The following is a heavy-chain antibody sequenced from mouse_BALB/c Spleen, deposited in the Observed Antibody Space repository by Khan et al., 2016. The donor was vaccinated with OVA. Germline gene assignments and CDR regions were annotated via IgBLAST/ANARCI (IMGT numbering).Heavy chain of an antibody. Sequence: EVELVESGGGLVRPGGSLKLSCAASGFSFSSYSMSWVRQTPEKRLEWVATISSGGSCTYYPDSVKGRFTISRDNAKNTQHLQVNSLRSEDTAMYYSTVHRGDYGSSPYFDYWGQGTTVTVSS. V-gene: IGHV5-6-4*01. J-gene: IGHJ2*01. CDR1: GFSFSSYS. D-gene: IGHD1-1*01. CDR3: TVHRGDYGSSPYFDY. CDR2: ISSGGSCT.